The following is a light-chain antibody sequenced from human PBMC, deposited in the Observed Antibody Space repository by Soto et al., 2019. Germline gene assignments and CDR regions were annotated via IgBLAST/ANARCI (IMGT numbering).Light chain of an antibody. Sequence: ETVMTQSPGTLSVSPWEGDGLXCRTSQSVSSNLAWYQQKPGQPPSLLIYAASSRATGIPGRFSGSGSGTDFTLTISRLEPEDFAVYYCQQYGRSLWTFGQGTKVDIK. V-gene: IGKV3-20*01. J-gene: IGKJ1*01. CDR3: QQYGRSLWT. CDR1: QSVSSN. CDR2: AAS.